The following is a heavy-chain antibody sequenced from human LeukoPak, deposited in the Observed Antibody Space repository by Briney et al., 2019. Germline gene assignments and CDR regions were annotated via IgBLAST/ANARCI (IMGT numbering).Heavy chain of an antibody. V-gene: IGHV3-7*01. J-gene: IGHJ4*02. CDR1: GFTFSSYW. Sequence: GGSLRLSCAASGFTFSSYWMSWVRQAPGKGLEWVANIKQDGSEKYYVDSVKGRFTISRDNAKNSLYLQMNSLRAEDTAVYYCARERGYYDFWSGYKYYFDYWGQGTLVTVSS. CDR3: ARERGYYDFWSGYKYYFDY. D-gene: IGHD3-3*01. CDR2: IKQDGSEK.